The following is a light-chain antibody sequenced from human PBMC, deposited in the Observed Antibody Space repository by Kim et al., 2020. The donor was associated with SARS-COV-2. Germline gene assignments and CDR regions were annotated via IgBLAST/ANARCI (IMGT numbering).Light chain of an antibody. CDR1: SSDVGDYNY. CDR3: SSYAGSNTWV. V-gene: IGLV2-8*01. CDR2: EVN. J-gene: IGLJ3*02. Sequence: QSALTQPPSASGSPGQSVTISCAGTSSDVGDYNYVSWYQQHPGIAPKLIIYEVNVRPSGVPDRFSGSKSGNTASLTVSGLQAEDEADYYCSSYAGSNTWVFGGGTQLTVL.